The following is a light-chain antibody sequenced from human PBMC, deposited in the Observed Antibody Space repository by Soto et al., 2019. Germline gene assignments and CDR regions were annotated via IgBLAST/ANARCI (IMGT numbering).Light chain of an antibody. CDR3: SSYAGSNNYV. V-gene: IGLV2-8*01. CDR1: SSDVGGYNY. Sequence: QSALTQPPSAPGSPGQSVAISCTGPSSDVGGYNYVSWYQLHPGKAPKLMIYEVNMRPSGVPDRFSGSKSGNTASLTVSGLRAEDEADYYCSSYAGSNNYVFGTGTKLTVL. CDR2: EVN. J-gene: IGLJ1*01.